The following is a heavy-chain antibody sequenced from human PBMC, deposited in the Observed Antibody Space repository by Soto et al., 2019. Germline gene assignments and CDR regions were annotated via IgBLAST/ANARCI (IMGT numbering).Heavy chain of an antibody. D-gene: IGHD3-9*01. CDR3: AKDWVHYDILTGSYFDY. CDR2: ISGSGGST. J-gene: IGHJ4*02. V-gene: IGHV3-23*01. Sequence: GGSLRLSCAASGFTFSSYAMSWVRQAPGKGLEWVSAISGSGGSTYYADSVKGRFTISRDNSKNTLYLQMNSLRAEDTAVYYCAKDWVHYDILTGSYFDYWGQGTLVTVS. CDR1: GFTFSSYA.